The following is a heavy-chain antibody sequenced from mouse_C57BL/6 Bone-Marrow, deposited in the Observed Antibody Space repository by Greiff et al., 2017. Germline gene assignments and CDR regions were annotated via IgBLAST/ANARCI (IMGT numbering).Heavy chain of an antibody. V-gene: IGHV5-15*01. CDR1: GYTFSDYG. CDR2: IGNLAYSI. J-gene: IGHJ4*01. Sequence: EVQVVEPGGGLVQPGGSLKLSCAASGYTFSDYGMAWVRQAPRKGREWVAFIGNLAYSIYYADTVTGRFTISRENAKNTLYLDMSSLRSEDTAMYYCERRLGVPGLLCYAMDYWGQGTSVTVSS. D-gene: IGHD2-3*01. CDR3: ERRLGVPGLLCYAMDY.